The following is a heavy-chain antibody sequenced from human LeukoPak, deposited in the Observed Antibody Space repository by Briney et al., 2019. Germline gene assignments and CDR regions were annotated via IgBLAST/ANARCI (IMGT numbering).Heavy chain of an antibody. CDR2: IYYSGST. D-gene: IGHD5-18*01. Sequence: PSETLSLTCAVYGGSFSGYYWSWIRQSPGKGLEWIGYIYYSGSTNYNPSLKSRVTISVDTSKNQFSLKLSSVTAADTAVYYCARGERGYSYGYSDYYYYYGMDVWGQGTTVTVSS. J-gene: IGHJ6*02. CDR1: GGSFSGYY. V-gene: IGHV4-59*08. CDR3: ARGERGYSYGYSDYYYYYGMDV.